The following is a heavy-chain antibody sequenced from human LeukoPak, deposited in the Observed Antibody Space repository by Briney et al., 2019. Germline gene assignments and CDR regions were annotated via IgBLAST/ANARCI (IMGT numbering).Heavy chain of an antibody. V-gene: IGHV3-23*01. CDR3: AKVPEGEYSYGILDY. Sequence: PGGSLRLSCAASGFTFSSYAMSWVRQAPGKGLEWVSAISGSGGSTYYADSVKGRFTISTDNSKNTLYLQMNSLRAEDTAVYYCAKVPEGEYSYGILDYWGQGTLVTVSS. CDR1: GFTFSSYA. D-gene: IGHD5-18*01. CDR2: ISGSGGST. J-gene: IGHJ4*02.